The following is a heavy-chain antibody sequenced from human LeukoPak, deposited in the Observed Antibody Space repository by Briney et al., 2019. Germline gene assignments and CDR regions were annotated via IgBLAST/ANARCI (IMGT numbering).Heavy chain of an antibody. Sequence: GESLKISCKGSGYIFTSYWIGWVRQMPGKGLEWMGIIYPGDSDTRYSPSFQGQVTISADKSISTAYLQWSSLKASDTAMYYCARRTYDYDSSGYYFDYWGQGTLVTVSS. CDR1: GYIFTSYW. CDR3: ARRTYDYDSSGYYFDY. CDR2: IYPGDSDT. J-gene: IGHJ4*02. D-gene: IGHD3-22*01. V-gene: IGHV5-51*01.